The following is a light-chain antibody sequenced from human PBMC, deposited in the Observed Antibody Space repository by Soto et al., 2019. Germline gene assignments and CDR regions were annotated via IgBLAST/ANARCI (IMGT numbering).Light chain of an antibody. CDR3: QQYVYSPCT. V-gene: IGKV3-20*01. CDR2: GTS. J-gene: IGKJ1*01. Sequence: EVVLTQSPGTLSLSPGERATLSCRASQSVSSTYLAWYRQKPGQAPRRLIYGTSSRASGIPDRFSGSGSGTDFTLTISRLEPEDFAVYYCQQYVYSPCTLGQGTKVEIK. CDR1: QSVSSTY.